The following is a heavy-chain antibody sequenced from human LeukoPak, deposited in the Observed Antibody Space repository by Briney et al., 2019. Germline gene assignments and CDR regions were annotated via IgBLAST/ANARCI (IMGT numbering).Heavy chain of an antibody. J-gene: IGHJ4*02. CDR1: GFTFSSYW. CDR2: ISYDGSNK. V-gene: IGHV3-30-3*01. CDR3: ARGTIAAAGTGPLDY. D-gene: IGHD6-13*01. Sequence: GGSLRLSCAASGFTFSSYWMSWVRQAPGKGLEWVAVISYDGSNKYYADSVKGRFTISRDNSKNTLYLQMNSLRAEDTAVYYCARGTIAAAGTGPLDYWGQGTLVTVSS.